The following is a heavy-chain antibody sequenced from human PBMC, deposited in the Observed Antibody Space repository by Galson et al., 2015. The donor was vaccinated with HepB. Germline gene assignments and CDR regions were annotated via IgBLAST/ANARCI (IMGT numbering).Heavy chain of an antibody. CDR2: FDPEDGET. CDR3: ATSRITIFGVGHRNWFDP. CDR1: GYTLTELS. Sequence: SVKVSCKVSGYTLTELSMHWVRQAPGKGLEWMGGFDPEDGETIYAQKFQGRVTMTEDTSTDTAYMELSSLRSEDTAVYYCATSRITIFGVGHRNWFDPWGQGTPVTVSS. V-gene: IGHV1-24*01. D-gene: IGHD3-3*01. J-gene: IGHJ5*02.